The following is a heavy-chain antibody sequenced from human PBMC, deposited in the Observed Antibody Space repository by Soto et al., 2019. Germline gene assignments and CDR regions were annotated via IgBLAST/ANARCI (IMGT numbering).Heavy chain of an antibody. CDR1: GDSVSSNSAA. V-gene: IGHV6-1*01. CDR3: AREPRYCRGGSCSITGDAFDI. CDR2: TYYRSKWYN. D-gene: IGHD2-15*01. J-gene: IGHJ3*02. Sequence: SQTLSLTCAISGDSVSSNSAAWNWIRQSPSRGLEWLGRTYYRSKWYNDYAVSVKSRITINPDTSKNQFSLQLNSVTPEDTAVYYCAREPRYCRGGSCSITGDAFDIWGQGTMVTVSS.